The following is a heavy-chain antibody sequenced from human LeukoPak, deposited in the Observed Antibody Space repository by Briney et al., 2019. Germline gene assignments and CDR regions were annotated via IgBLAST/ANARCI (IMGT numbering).Heavy chain of an antibody. V-gene: IGHV3-33*01. J-gene: IGHJ4*02. CDR1: GFTFSSYG. Sequence: PGRSLRLSCAASGFTFSSYGMHWVRQAPGKGLEWVAVIWYDGSNKYYADSVKGRFTISRDNSKNTLYLQMNSLRAEDTAVYYCARDLLDGDYGDLFDFWGQGTLVTVSS. D-gene: IGHD4-17*01. CDR3: ARDLLDGDYGDLFDF. CDR2: IWYDGSNK.